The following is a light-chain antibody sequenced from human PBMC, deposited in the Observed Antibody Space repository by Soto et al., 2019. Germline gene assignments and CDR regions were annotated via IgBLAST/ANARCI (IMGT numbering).Light chain of an antibody. Sequence: QSALTQPPSVSGSPGQSVTISCTGTSSDVGSYNRVSWYQQPPGTAPELMIYEVTNRPSGVPDRFSGSKSGNTASLTISGLQAEDEANYYCSSYTTSDTWVFGGGTQLTVL. CDR3: SSYTTSDTWV. CDR1: SSDVGSYNR. V-gene: IGLV2-18*02. CDR2: EVT. J-gene: IGLJ3*02.